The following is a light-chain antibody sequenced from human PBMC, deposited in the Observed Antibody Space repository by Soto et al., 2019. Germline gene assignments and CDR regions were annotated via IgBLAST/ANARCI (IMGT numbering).Light chain of an antibody. Sequence: QSVLAQPASVSGSPGQSITISCTGTSSDFGSHNLVSWYQQYPGKAPKLMIYEASKRPSGVSDRFSGSKSGNTASLIISGLQAEDEADYYCASYTSISSLGVFGTGTKVTVL. J-gene: IGLJ1*01. CDR1: SSDFGSHNL. CDR3: ASYTSISSLGV. V-gene: IGLV2-14*02. CDR2: EAS.